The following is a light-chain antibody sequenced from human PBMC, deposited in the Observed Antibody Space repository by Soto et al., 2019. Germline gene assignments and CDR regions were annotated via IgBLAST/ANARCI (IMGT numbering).Light chain of an antibody. Sequence: DIQMTQSPSTLSASVGDRVTITCRASQNLNNWLAWFQQKPGKAPTLLIYKASGLESGVPSRFGGSGSGTGFTPDISILQPDDFSTYYCQQYNSCPWTFGQGTKVEIK. CDR2: KAS. CDR1: QNLNNW. J-gene: IGKJ1*01. V-gene: IGKV1-5*03. CDR3: QQYNSCPWT.